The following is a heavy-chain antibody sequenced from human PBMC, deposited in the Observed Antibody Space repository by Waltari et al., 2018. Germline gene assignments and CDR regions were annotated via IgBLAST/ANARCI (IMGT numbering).Heavy chain of an antibody. CDR1: GFTFSDHY. J-gene: IGHJ4*02. V-gene: IGHV3-72*01. CDR3: ARGQYYFDY. D-gene: IGHD4-4*01. Sequence: EVQLVESGGGLVQPGGSLRLSCAASGFTFSDHYMDWVRQAPGKGLEWVGSTRNKANSYTTEYAASVKGRFTISRDDSKNSLYLQMNSLKTEDTAVYYCARGQYYFDYWGQGTLVTVSS. CDR2: TRNKANSYTT.